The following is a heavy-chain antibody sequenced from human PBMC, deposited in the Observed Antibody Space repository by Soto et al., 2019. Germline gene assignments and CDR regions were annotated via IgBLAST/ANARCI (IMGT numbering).Heavy chain of an antibody. V-gene: IGHV3-23*01. CDR2: IGGSGGIT. J-gene: IGHJ4*02. CDR1: GFTFSSYA. CDR3: AKRQHLGELSLLYYFDH. Sequence: EVQLLESGGGLVQPGGSLRLSCVVSGFTFSSYAMSWVRQAPGKGLEWVSAIGGSGGITYYADSVKGRFTISRDNSKNTLYLQMNRLRAEDTAVYYCAKRQHLGELSLLYYFDHVGQGTLVTVSS. D-gene: IGHD3-16*02.